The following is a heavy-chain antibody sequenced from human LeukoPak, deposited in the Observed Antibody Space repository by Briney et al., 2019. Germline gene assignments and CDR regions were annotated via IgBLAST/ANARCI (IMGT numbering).Heavy chain of an antibody. CDR3: ARATEVDTAMVEIDY. CDR1: GYTFTSYG. CDR2: ISAYNGNT. D-gene: IGHD5-18*01. J-gene: IGHJ4*02. V-gene: IGHV1-18*01. Sequence: ASVKVSCTASGYTFTSYGISWVRQAPGQGLEWMGWISAYNGNTNYAQKFQGRVTMTRDTSTSTVYMELSSLRSEDTAVYYCARATEVDTAMVEIDYWGQGTLVTVSS.